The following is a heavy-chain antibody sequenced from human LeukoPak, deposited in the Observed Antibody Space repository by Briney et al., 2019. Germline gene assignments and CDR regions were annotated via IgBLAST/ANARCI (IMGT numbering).Heavy chain of an antibody. J-gene: IGHJ4*02. V-gene: IGHV1-2*06. CDR2: INPDSGGT. D-gene: IGHD3-10*01. CDR1: GYTFTGYY. CDR3: ARDTLWFGNVAGDY. Sequence: ASVKVPCKASGYTFTGYYMHWVRQAPGQGLEWMGRINPDSGGTNYAQKFQGRVTMTRDTSISTAYMELSRLRCDDTAVYYCARDTLWFGNVAGDYWGQGTLVTVSS.